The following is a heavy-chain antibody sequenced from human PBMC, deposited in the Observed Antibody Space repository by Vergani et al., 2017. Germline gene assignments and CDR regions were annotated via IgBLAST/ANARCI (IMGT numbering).Heavy chain of an antibody. CDR2: ISGSSSDI. D-gene: IGHD2-2*01. J-gene: IGHJ4*02. V-gene: IGHV3-23*01. CDR3: ARAEYQLPYHY. CDR1: GFTFSSYA. Sequence: EVQLLESGGGLVQPGGSLRLSCAASGFTFSSYAMSWVRQAPGKGLEWVSTISGSSSDISYADSVKGRFTISRDNAKNSLYLQMNSLRAEDTALYYCARAEYQLPYHYWGQGTLVTVSS.